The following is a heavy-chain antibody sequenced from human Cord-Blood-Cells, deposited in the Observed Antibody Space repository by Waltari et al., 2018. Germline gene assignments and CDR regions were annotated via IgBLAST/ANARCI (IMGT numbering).Heavy chain of an antibody. CDR1: GFTFGSFW. CDR2: IKQDGSEK. J-gene: IGHJ4*02. D-gene: IGHD3-22*01. V-gene: IGHV3-7*01. Sequence: EVQLVESGGGLVQPGGSLRLSCAASGFTFGSFWMSWVRQAPGKGLEWVANIKQDGSEKYYVDSVKGRFTISRDNAKNSLYLQMNSLRAEDTAVYYCARGPDSSGYYFDYWGQGTLVTVSS. CDR3: ARGPDSSGYYFDY.